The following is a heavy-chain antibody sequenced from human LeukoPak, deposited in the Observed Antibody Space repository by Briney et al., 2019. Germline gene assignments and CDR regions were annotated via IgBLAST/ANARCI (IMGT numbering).Heavy chain of an antibody. CDR3: ARDQSDSSDKASWWFDP. V-gene: IGHV3-30-3*01. CDR2: ISYDGSNK. D-gene: IGHD3-22*01. CDR1: GFTFSSYA. J-gene: IGHJ5*02. Sequence: GGSLRLSCAASGFTFSSYAMHWVRQAPGKGLEWVAVISYDGSNKYYADSVKGRFTISRDNSKNTLYLQMNSLRAEDTAVYYCARDQSDSSDKASWWFDPWGQGTLVTVSS.